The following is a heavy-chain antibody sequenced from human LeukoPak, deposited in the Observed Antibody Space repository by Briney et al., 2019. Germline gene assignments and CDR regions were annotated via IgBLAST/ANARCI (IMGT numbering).Heavy chain of an antibody. Sequence: GGSLRLSCAASGFTFSSYAMSWVRQAPGKGLEWVSAISGSDGSTYYADSVKGRFTISRDNSKNTLYLQMNSLRAEDTAVYYCAKGPNYDILTGYYYYFDYWGQGTLVTVSS. CDR1: GFTFSSYA. D-gene: IGHD3-9*01. J-gene: IGHJ4*02. V-gene: IGHV3-23*01. CDR3: AKGPNYDILTGYYYYFDY. CDR2: ISGSDGST.